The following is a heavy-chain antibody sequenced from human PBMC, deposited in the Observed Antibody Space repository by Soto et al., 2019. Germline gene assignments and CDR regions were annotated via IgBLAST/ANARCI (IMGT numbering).Heavy chain of an antibody. CDR3: ARDWGYDYVWGGDY. CDR1: GYTFTGYY. D-gene: IGHD3-16*01. Sequence: QVQLVQSGAEVKKPGASVKVSCKASGYTFTGYYMHWVRQSPGQGLEWMGWINPNSGGTNYAQRFQGRVTMTRDTSISTAYMELSRLRADDTAVYYGARDWGYDYVWGGDYWGQGTLVTVSS. CDR2: INPNSGGT. J-gene: IGHJ4*02. V-gene: IGHV1-2*02.